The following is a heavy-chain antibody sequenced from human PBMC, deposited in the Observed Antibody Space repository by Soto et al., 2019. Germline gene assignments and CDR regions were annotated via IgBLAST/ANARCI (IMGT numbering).Heavy chain of an antibody. CDR1: GGTFSSYT. D-gene: IGHD5-12*01. CDR2: IIPILGIA. J-gene: IGHJ4*02. Sequence: QVQLVQSGAEVKKPGSSVKVSCKASGGTFSSYTISWVRQAPGQGPEWMGRIIPILGIANYAQKFQGRVTITADKSTSTAYMELSSVRSEDSAVYYCARRRRDGYNETLTHVQPTDYCGQGTLVTDSS. CDR3: ARRRRDGYNETLTHVQPTDY. V-gene: IGHV1-69*02.